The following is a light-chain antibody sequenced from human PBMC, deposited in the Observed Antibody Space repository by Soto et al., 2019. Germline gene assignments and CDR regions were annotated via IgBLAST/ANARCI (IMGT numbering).Light chain of an antibody. CDR2: GAA. CDR1: QTISTN. J-gene: IGKJ5*01. V-gene: IGKV3-15*01. CDR3: QQYNNWPLT. Sequence: EIVMTQSPSTLAVSPGARATLSCRASQTISTNFAWYQHKPGQPPSLLIYGAATRATGVPARFSGSGSGTEFTLTISSLQSEDFAVYYCQQYNNWPLTFGQGTRLEIK.